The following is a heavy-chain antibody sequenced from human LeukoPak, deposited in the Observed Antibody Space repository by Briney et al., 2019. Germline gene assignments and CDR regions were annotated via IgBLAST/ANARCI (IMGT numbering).Heavy chain of an antibody. V-gene: IGHV3-20*04. Sequence: GGSLRLSCAASGFTLSTYSLNWVRQAPGKGLEWVSGINWNGGSTGYADSVKGRFTISRDNAKNSLYLQMNSLRAEDTALYYCARLPYGSGSYLYYYYYYYMDVWGKGTTVTVSS. D-gene: IGHD3-10*01. CDR1: GFTLSTYS. CDR2: INWNGGST. CDR3: ARLPYGSGSYLYYYYYYYMDV. J-gene: IGHJ6*03.